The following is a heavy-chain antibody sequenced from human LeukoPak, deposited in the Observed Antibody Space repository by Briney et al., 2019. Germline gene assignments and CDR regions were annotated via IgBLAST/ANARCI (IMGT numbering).Heavy chain of an antibody. J-gene: IGHJ4*02. CDR2: ISGSGGST. Sequence: GGSLRLSCAASGFTFSSYAMSWVRQAPGKGLEWVSAISGSGGSTYYADSVKGRFTISRDNSKNTLYLQMDSLRAEDTAVYYCAKLVRDSSGWYFDYWGQGTLVTVSS. CDR3: AKLVRDSSGWYFDY. V-gene: IGHV3-23*01. D-gene: IGHD6-19*01. CDR1: GFTFSSYA.